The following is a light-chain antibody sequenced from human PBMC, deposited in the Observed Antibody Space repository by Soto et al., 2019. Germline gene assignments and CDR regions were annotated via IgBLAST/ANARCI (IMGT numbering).Light chain of an antibody. CDR1: QCVXSSY. CDR2: CAS. J-gene: IGKJ1*01. V-gene: IGKV3-20*01. CDR3: QQYGTATKT. Sequence: IGLNKCPGTLSLSPGESATLSCRASQCVXSSYLAGYQQKPGQAPRLRXYCASSSATGIPDRLSGSGSATAFTLPSSRPDHAYCSGYYCQQYGTATKTFGQGTKVDIK.